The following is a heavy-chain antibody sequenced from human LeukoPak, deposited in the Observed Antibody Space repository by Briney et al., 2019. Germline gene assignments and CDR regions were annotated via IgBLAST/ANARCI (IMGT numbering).Heavy chain of an antibody. D-gene: IGHD3-22*01. V-gene: IGHV3-23*01. CDR2: ISGSGGST. Sequence: PGGSLRLSCAASGSTFSSYAMSWVRQAPGKGLEWVSGISGSGGSTYYADSVKGRFTISRDGSKNTLYLRMNSLRAEDTAVYFCAKDLTMTALGFYYYGMDVWGQGTTVTVSS. J-gene: IGHJ6*02. CDR1: GSTFSSYA. CDR3: AKDLTMTALGFYYYGMDV.